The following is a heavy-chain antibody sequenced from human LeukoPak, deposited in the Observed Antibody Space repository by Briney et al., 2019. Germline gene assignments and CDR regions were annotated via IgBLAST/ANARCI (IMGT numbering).Heavy chain of an antibody. Sequence: SETLSLTCTVSGGSISSYYWSWVRQSPGKGLEWGGDIYYSGRTNYNPSLKSRGTISVDTSKSQFSLKLSSVTAAATAVYYCARSEYSYYGMDVWGQGTTVTVSS. J-gene: IGHJ6*02. CDR3: ARSEYSYYGMDV. CDR2: IYYSGRT. CDR1: GGSISSYY. V-gene: IGHV4-59*01.